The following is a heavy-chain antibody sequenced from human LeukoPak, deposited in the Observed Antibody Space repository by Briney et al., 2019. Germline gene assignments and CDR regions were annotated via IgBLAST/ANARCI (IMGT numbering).Heavy chain of an antibody. J-gene: IGHJ4*02. CDR1: GFTFSSYA. CDR3: AKDQEQLGFFDY. CDR2: ISGSDGST. Sequence: GGSLRLSCAASGFTFSSYAMSWVRQAPGKGLEWVSAISGSDGSTYYADSVKGRFTISRDNSKNTLYLQMNSLRAEDTAVYYCAKDQEQLGFFDYWGQGTLVTVSS. D-gene: IGHD6-13*01. V-gene: IGHV3-23*01.